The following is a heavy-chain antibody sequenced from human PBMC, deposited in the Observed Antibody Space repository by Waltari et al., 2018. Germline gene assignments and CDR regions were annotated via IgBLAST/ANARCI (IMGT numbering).Heavy chain of an antibody. V-gene: IGHV1-2*06. D-gene: IGHD5-18*01. CDR1: GYTFTGYY. J-gene: IGHJ4*02. Sequence: QVQLVQSGAEVKKPGASVKVSCKASGYTFTGYYMHWVRQAPGQGLEWMGRINPNSGGTNYAQKFQGRVTMTRDTSISTAYMELSRLRSDDTAVYYCARDLGRGIQLWIVDYWGQGTLVTVSS. CDR2: INPNSGGT. CDR3: ARDLGRGIQLWIVDY.